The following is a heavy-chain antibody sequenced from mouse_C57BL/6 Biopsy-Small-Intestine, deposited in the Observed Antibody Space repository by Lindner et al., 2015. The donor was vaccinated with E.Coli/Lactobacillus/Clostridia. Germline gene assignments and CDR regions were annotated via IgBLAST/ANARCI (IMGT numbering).Heavy chain of an antibody. Sequence: SVKVSCKASGYTFTSYGISWVRQAPGQGLEWMGWITANNRNTNFAQKFQGRVTMTTDTSTSTAYMELRSLTSDDTAVYYCARLAVADYVWGSEFRAFDSWGQGTLVTVSS. CDR3: ARLAVADYVWGSEFRAFDS. CDR1: GYTFTSYG. CDR2: ITANNRNT. J-gene: IGHJ4*01. D-gene: IGHD2-4*01. V-gene: IGHV1-7*01.